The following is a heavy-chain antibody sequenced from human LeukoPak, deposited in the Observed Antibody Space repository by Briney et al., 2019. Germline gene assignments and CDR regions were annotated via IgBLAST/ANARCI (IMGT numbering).Heavy chain of an antibody. Sequence: SETLSLTCTVSGGSFSNNNYYWGWIRQPPGKGLEWIGSISYSGRTYYTSSLKSRVTISVDTSKNQFSLRLNSMTAADTAVYYCARDGSGYPHYNAMDLWGQGTTVTVSS. CDR3: ARDGSGYPHYNAMDL. J-gene: IGHJ6*02. D-gene: IGHD5-18*01. CDR1: GGSFSNNNYY. CDR2: ISYSGRT. V-gene: IGHV4-39*07.